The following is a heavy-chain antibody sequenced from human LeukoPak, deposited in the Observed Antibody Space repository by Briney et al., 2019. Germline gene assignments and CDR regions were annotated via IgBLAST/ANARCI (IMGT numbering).Heavy chain of an antibody. Sequence: SVKVSCKASGGTFSSYAISWVRQAPGQGPEWMGAIDPSSGDTQFAPKFEGRVTVTADTSTSTVYMEMSSLRSDDTAMYYCATYPGPAIQGSFDYWGQGTLVTVSS. D-gene: IGHD5-18*01. CDR2: IDPSSGDT. V-gene: IGHV1-69*06. CDR1: GGTFSSYA. CDR3: ATYPGPAIQGSFDY. J-gene: IGHJ4*02.